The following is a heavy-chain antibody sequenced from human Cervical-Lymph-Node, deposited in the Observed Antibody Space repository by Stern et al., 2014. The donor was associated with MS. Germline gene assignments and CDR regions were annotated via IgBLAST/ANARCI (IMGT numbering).Heavy chain of an antibody. CDR3: ATAVGGIDAFDT. J-gene: IGHJ3*02. Sequence: EVQLVESGAEVKKPGATVKISCKISGYTFTDFYMHWVQQAPGKGLEWMGFVDPENGETIYGGKFQGKVTITADTSTDTAYMELSSLTSEDTAVYYCATAVGGIDAFDTWGQGTMVAVSS. CDR2: VDPENGET. V-gene: IGHV1-69-2*01. D-gene: IGHD6-19*01. CDR1: GYTFTDFY.